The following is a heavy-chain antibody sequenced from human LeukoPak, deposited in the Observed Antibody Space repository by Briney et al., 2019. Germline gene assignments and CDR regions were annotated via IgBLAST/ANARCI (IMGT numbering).Heavy chain of an antibody. D-gene: IGHD3-22*01. CDR1: GGSFSGYY. J-gene: IGHJ6*03. CDR2: INHSGST. Sequence: SETLSLPCAVYGGSFSGYYWSWIRQPPGKGLEWIGEINHSGSTNYNPSLKSRVTISVDASKNQFSLKLSSVTAADTAVYYCARGNYDSSGYYPPYYYYYYMDVWGKGTTVTVSS. V-gene: IGHV4-34*01. CDR3: ARGNYDSSGYYPPYYYYYYMDV.